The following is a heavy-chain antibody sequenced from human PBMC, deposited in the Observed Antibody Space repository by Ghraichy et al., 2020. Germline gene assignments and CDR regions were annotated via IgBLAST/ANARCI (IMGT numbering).Heavy chain of an antibody. CDR3: AASGDYVF. CDR1: GLAFSTFA. J-gene: IGHJ4*02. Sequence: LSLTCAASGLAFSTFAMSWVRQAPGKGLEWVSGTSSNGVRTYYADSVKGRFIVSRDNSKNKLDLQMNSLRADDTAVYYCAASGDYVFWGQGTLVIVSS. D-gene: IGHD3-16*01. V-gene: IGHV3-23*01. CDR2: TSSNGVRT.